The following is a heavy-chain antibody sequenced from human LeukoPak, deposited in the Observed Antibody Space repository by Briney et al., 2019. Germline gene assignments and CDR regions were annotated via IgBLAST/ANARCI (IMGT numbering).Heavy chain of an antibody. CDR1: GFSLSGYW. CDR3: ATSDY. V-gene: IGHV3-7*01. Sequence: PGGSLRLSCAASGFSLSGYWMSWVRQAPGKGLEWVARLHADGNEKYYVDSVKGRFTISRDNAKNSLYLQMNSLRAEDTAVYYCATSDYWGQGTLVTVSS. J-gene: IGHJ4*02. CDR2: LHADGNEK.